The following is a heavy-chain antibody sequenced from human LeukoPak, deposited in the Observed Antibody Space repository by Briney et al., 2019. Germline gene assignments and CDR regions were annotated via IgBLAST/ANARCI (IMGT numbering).Heavy chain of an antibody. CDR3: ARTNVYSSGWYYFDY. D-gene: IGHD6-19*01. J-gene: IGHJ4*02. CDR1: GFTFSDYY. CDR2: ISSSSSYT. Sequence: KSGGSLRLSCAASGFTFSDYYVSWIRQAPGKGLEWVSYISSSSSYTNYADSVKGRFTISRDNAKNSLYLQMNSLRAEDTAVYYCARTNVYSSGWYYFDYWGQGTLVTVSS. V-gene: IGHV3-11*03.